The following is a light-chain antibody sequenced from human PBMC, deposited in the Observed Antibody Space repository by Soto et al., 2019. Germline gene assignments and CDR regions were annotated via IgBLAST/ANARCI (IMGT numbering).Light chain of an antibody. CDR3: TSYTSSSTRGV. CDR1: SSDVGGYNY. CDR2: DVS. V-gene: IGLV2-14*03. Sequence: QSALTQPASVSGSPGQSITISCTGTSSDVGGYNYVSWYQQHPGKASKLMIYDVSSRPSGVSNRFSGSKSGNTASLTISGLQAEDEADYYCTSYTSSSTRGVFGGGTKLTVL. J-gene: IGLJ2*01.